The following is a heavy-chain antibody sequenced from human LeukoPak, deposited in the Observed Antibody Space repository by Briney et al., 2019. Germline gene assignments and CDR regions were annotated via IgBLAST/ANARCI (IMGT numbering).Heavy chain of an antibody. CDR2: IYYSGST. J-gene: IGHJ4*02. Sequence: TPSETLSLTCTVSGGSISSSSYYWGWIRQPPGKGLEWIGSIYYSGSTYYNPSLKSRVTISVDTSKNQFSLKLSSVTAADTAVYYCASTLYYDFWSGYDHFDYWGQGTLVTVSS. D-gene: IGHD3-3*01. CDR3: ASTLYYDFWSGYDHFDY. V-gene: IGHV4-39*07. CDR1: GGSISSSSYY.